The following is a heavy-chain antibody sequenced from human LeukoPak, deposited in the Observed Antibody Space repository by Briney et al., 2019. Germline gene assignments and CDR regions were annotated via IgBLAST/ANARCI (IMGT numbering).Heavy chain of an antibody. J-gene: IGHJ3*02. CDR1: GFTFSSYA. Sequence: GGSLRLSCAASGFTFSSYAMHWVRQAPGKGLEWVAVISYDGSNKYYADSVKGRFTISRDNSKNTLYLQMNSLRAEDTAVYYCALWFGESDDAFDIWGQGTMVTVSS. V-gene: IGHV3-30-3*01. CDR2: ISYDGSNK. D-gene: IGHD3-10*01. CDR3: ALWFGESDDAFDI.